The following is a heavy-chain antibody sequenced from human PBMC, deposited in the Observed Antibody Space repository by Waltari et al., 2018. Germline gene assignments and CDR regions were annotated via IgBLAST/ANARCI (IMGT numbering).Heavy chain of an antibody. J-gene: IGHJ4*02. CDR2: IYAGGST. Sequence: EVQLLEAGGDFVQPGGSLRRSCVASGLGFKNYAMSWVRQAPGKGLEWVSTIYAGGSTYYADSVKGRFIISRENSRDTLYLQMNSLRTEDTALYFCARDRIVGDSFWGQGTPVTVSS. D-gene: IGHD1-26*01. CDR1: GLGFKNYA. V-gene: IGHV3-23*03. CDR3: ARDRIVGDSF.